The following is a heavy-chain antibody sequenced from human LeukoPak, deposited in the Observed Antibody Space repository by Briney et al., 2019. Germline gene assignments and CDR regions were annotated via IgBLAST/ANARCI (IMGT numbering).Heavy chain of an antibody. V-gene: IGHV3-74*01. CDR2: INSDGSST. D-gene: IGHD3-22*01. CDR1: GFTFSSYW. Sequence: GGSLRLSCAASGFTFSSYWMHWVRQAPGKALVWVSRINSDGSSTSYADSVKGRFTISRDNAKNTLYLQMNSLRAEDTAVYYCARDREFGYYDSIIDIWGQGTMVTVSS. J-gene: IGHJ3*02. CDR3: ARDREFGYYDSIIDI.